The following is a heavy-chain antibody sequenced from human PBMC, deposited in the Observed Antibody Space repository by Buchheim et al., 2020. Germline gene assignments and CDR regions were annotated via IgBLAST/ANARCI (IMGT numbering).Heavy chain of an antibody. D-gene: IGHD4-17*01. V-gene: IGHV3-33*01. CDR2: IWYDGSHN. CDR1: GFTFSSYG. CDR3: ARDYYGDYAYFDY. J-gene: IGHJ4*02. Sequence: QVQPVESGGGVVQPGRSLRLSCAASGFTFSSYGMHWVRQAPGKGLEWVAFIWYDGSHNNYADSVKGRFTISRDNSRNTVYLQMSSLRAEDTAVYYCARDYYGDYAYFDYWGQGTL.